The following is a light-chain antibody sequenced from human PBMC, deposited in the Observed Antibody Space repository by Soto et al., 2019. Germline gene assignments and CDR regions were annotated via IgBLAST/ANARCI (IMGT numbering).Light chain of an antibody. CDR1: SSDVGSYNS. V-gene: IGLV2-8*01. CDR3: SSYAGRNNLI. Sequence: ALTQPPSASVSPGQSVTISCTGTSSDVGSYNSVCWYQQHPGKAPKLIIYEVNQRPSGVPDRFSGSKSGNTASLTVSALQAEDEADYYCSSYAGRNNLIFGGGTKLTVL. CDR2: EVN. J-gene: IGLJ2*01.